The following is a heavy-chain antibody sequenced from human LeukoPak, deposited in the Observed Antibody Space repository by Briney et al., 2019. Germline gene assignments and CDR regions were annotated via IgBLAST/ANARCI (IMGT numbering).Heavy chain of an antibody. CDR1: GFTFSSYA. CDR2: ISGSGGST. CDR3: AKGVYGDYSIDAFGI. Sequence: GGSLRLSCAASGFTFSSYAMSWVRQAPGKGLEWVSTISGSGGSTYYADSVKGRFTISRDNSKNTLYLQMNSLRAEDTAVYYCAKGVYGDYSIDAFGIWGPGTMVTVSS. V-gene: IGHV3-23*01. D-gene: IGHD4-17*01. J-gene: IGHJ3*02.